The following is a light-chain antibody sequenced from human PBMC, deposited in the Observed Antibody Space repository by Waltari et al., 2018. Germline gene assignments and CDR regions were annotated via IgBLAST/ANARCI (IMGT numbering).Light chain of an antibody. CDR3: TSYTTSTTVL. Sequence: QSALTQPASVSGSPGQSIPISCPGTSSDIGGYDFVSWYQQYPGMAPTLMIYEVPNRPSGVSGRFSGSKSGTTASLTISGLQPEDEADYYCTSYTTSTTVLFGGGTKVTVL. V-gene: IGLV2-14*01. CDR1: SSDIGGYDF. J-gene: IGLJ3*02. CDR2: EVP.